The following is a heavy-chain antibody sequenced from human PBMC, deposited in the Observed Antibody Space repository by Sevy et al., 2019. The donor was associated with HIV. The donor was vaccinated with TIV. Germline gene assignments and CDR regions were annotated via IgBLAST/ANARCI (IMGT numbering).Heavy chain of an antibody. CDR3: AKEGKNIRSWFDP. CDR2: ISGYNGYT. J-gene: IGHJ5*02. Sequence: ASVKVSCKASGYSFTNYGIGWVRQAPGQGLEWMGWISGYNGYTNYAQNLQGRVTMTTDTSTSTAYMGRRSLRSDDTAIYYCAKEGKNIRSWFDPWGQGTLVTVSS. V-gene: IGHV1-18*01. CDR1: GYSFTNYG. D-gene: IGHD3-3*02.